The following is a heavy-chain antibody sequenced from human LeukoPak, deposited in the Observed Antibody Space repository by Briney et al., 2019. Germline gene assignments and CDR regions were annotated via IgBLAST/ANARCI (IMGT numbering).Heavy chain of an antibody. V-gene: IGHV3-30*04. Sequence: GGSLRLSCAASGFTFSSYEMNWVRQAPGKGLEWVAVISYDATNKYYADSVKGRFTISRDNSKNTLYLQMNSLRTEDTAVYYCAKDRIAAAGTFDYWGQGTLVTVSS. CDR1: GFTFSSYE. CDR2: ISYDATNK. J-gene: IGHJ4*02. CDR3: AKDRIAAAGTFDY. D-gene: IGHD6-13*01.